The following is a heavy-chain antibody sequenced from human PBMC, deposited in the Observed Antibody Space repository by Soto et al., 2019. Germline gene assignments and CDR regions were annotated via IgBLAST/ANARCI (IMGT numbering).Heavy chain of an antibody. V-gene: IGHV4-39*01. D-gene: IGHD3-22*01. CDR2: IYYSGMT. J-gene: IGHJ4*02. Sequence: PSETLSLTCSVSGGSVSSTNHYWGWIRQPPGKGLEWIGDIYYSGMTRYNPSLKSRVTMSVDTSNNQFSLKLSSVTAADTAVYYCARHGYYYDSTGYYYFVWGQGTLVT. CDR3: ARHGYYYDSTGYYYFV. CDR1: GGSVSSTNHY.